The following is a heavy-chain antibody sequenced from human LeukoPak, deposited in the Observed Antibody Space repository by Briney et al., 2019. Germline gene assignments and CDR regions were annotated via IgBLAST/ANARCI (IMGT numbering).Heavy chain of an antibody. CDR1: GFPLTTCW. CDR3: AKDPGDKDIDRWFDP. J-gene: IGHJ5*02. V-gene: IGHV3-7*03. Sequence: GGSLRLSCAATGFPLTTCWMSWVRQAPGKGLEWVANINEDGYEKYYVGSVKGRFTISRDNAKNSLYLHMSGLRVEDTAVYYCAKDPGDKDIDRWFDPWGQGTLVTVSS. D-gene: IGHD7-27*01. CDR2: INEDGYEK.